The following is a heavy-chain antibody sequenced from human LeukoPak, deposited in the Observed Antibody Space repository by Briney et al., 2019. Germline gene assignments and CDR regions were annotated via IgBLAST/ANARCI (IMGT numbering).Heavy chain of an antibody. V-gene: IGHV3-30*02. D-gene: IGHD3-16*02. J-gene: IGHJ4*02. CDR1: GFAFGTYG. Sequence: GGSLRLSCVASGFAFGTYGIHWVRQAPGEGLEWIGFIHFDGSNSFYANSVKGRFSISRDNSRNILYLQMNSLTAEDTAFYYCAKGRVVDLSLRYQEGFEYWGQGTQVTVSS. CDR3: AKGRVVDLSLRYQEGFEY. CDR2: IHFDGSNS.